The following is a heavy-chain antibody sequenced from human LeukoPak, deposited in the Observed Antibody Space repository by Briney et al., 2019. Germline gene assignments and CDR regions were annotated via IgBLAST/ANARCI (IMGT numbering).Heavy chain of an antibody. CDR2: ITHRGST. Sequence: PSETLSLTCAVYGGSFSGYYWTWIRQPPGKGPEWIGDITHRGSTNYNASLESRVTVSVDTSKNQFSLHLTSVTAADTAVYYCARGRRYTESSYDSKLGYYFDSWGQGALVTVSS. V-gene: IGHV4-34*01. D-gene: IGHD3-22*01. CDR3: ARGRRYTESSYDSKLGYYFDS. J-gene: IGHJ4*02. CDR1: GGSFSGYY.